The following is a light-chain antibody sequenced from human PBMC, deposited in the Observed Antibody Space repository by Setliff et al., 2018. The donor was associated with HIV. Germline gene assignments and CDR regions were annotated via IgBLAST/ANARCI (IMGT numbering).Light chain of an antibody. CDR2: DDG. Sequence: SYELTQPPSVSVAPGKTARITCGGNNIGSKSVHWYQQKPGRAPVLVVHDDGDRPSGIPERFSGSNSGNTATLTISRVEAGDEADYYCQVWDSSSDHPGVFGTGTKSPS. CDR3: QVWDSSSDHPGV. CDR1: NIGSKS. V-gene: IGLV3-21*03. J-gene: IGLJ1*01.